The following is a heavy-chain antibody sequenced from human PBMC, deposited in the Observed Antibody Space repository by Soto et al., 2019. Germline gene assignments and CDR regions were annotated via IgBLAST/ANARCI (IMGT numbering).Heavy chain of an antibody. CDR2: VDHSGRT. V-gene: IGHV4-38-2*01. CDR1: GYSINSDYY. Sequence: SETLSLTCAVSGYSINSDYYWGWIRQPPGKRLEWIGSVDHSGRTYYSPSLRSRLTIFIDTSKNQSSLRLTSVTAADTAMYVCAKKGSYPSGKINLFDSWGPGTLVTVSS. CDR3: AKKGSYPSGKINLFDS. J-gene: IGHJ4*02. D-gene: IGHD3-10*01.